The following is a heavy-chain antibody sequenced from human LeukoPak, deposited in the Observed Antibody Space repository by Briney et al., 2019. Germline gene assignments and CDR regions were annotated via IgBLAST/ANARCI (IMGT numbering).Heavy chain of an antibody. CDR1: GLTFSHYS. J-gene: IGHJ3*02. CDR2: ISSSGGTI. Sequence: GGSLRLSCTASGLTFSHYSLSWVRQAPGRGPEWIAYISSSGGTIQYGDSMKGRLTMSRDNDKNSVYLQMDSLRAEDTAAYYCARVRYGFDIWGQGIMVNVS. CDR3: ARVRYGFDI. V-gene: IGHV3-48*01. D-gene: IGHD3-10*01.